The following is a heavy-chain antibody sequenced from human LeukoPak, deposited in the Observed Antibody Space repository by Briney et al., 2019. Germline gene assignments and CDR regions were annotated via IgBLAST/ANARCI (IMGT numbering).Heavy chain of an antibody. CDR3: ARGGYQLLWY. D-gene: IGHD2-2*01. CDR2: IKQDGSEK. V-gene: IGHV3-7*04. J-gene: IGHJ4*02. CDR1: GFTFSTYW. Sequence: GGSLRLSCAASGFTFSTYWMSWVRQAPGTGLEWVASIKQDGSEKSYVDYVKGRFTISRDNAKNSLYLQMNSLRAEDTAVYYCARGGYQLLWYWGQGTLVTVSS.